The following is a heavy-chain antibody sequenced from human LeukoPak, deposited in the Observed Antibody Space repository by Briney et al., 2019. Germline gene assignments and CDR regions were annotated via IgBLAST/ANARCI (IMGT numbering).Heavy chain of an antibody. V-gene: IGHV3-74*01. D-gene: IGHD5-18*01. Sequence: AGSLRLSCAASGFTLSSFWMHWDRQAPGKGLVWVSRINSDGSSTSYADSVKGLFTISRDNAKNTLYLQMNSLRAEDTAVYYCARSYNFDYWGQGTLVTVSS. CDR3: ARSYNFDY. J-gene: IGHJ4*02. CDR1: GFTLSSFW. CDR2: INSDGSST.